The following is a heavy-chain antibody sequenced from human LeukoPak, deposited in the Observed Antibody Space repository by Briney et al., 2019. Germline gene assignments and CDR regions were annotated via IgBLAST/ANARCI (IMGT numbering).Heavy chain of an antibody. D-gene: IGHD6-19*01. CDR1: GFTVSSNS. CDR3: ASRNESASGWFDRDEYYFDY. CDR2: IYSDNT. V-gene: IGHV3-53*01. Sequence: PGGSLRLSCTVSGFTVSSNSMGWVRQAPGKGLEWVSFIYSDNTHYSDSVKGRFTISRDNSKNTLYLQMNSLRAEDTAVYYCASRNESASGWFDRDEYYFDYWGQGTLVTVSS. J-gene: IGHJ4*02.